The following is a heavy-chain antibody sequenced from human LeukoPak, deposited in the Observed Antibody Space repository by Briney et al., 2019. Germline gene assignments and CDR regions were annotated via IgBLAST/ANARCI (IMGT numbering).Heavy chain of an antibody. CDR1: GFTFSDYY. CDR3: ASLMGYSYGLRY. V-gene: IGHV3-11*04. D-gene: IGHD5-18*01. Sequence: GGSLRLSCAASGFTFSDYYMSWIRQAPGKGLEWVSYISSSGSTIYYTDSVKGRFTISRDNAKNSLYLQMNSLRAEDPAVYYCASLMGYSYGLRYWGQGPMVNVA. J-gene: IGHJ1*01. CDR2: ISSSGSTI.